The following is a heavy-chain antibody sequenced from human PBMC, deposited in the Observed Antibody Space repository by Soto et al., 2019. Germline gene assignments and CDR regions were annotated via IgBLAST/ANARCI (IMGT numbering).Heavy chain of an antibody. CDR3: AARYCSSTSCYSYYYGMDV. CDR1: GFTFSSYA. Sequence: PGGSLRLSCAASGFTFSSYAMSWVRQAPGKGLEWVSAISGSGGSTYYADSVKGRFTISRDNSKNTLYLQMNSLRAEDTAVYYCAARYCSSTSCYSYYYGMDVWGQGTTVTVSS. D-gene: IGHD2-2*01. J-gene: IGHJ6*02. V-gene: IGHV3-23*01. CDR2: ISGSGGST.